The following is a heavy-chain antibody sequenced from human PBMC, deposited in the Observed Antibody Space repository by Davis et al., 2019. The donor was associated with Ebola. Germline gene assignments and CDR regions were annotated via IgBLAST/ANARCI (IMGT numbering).Heavy chain of an antibody. V-gene: IGHV4-61*08. D-gene: IGHD3-16*01. Sequence: PSETLSLTCTVSGGSISSGDYYWSWIRQSPGKGLEWIGYIYYSGTINYNPSLKSRVTISVDTSKNQFSLKLSSVTTADTAVYYCARDRTLGGEFDPWGQGTLVTVSS. CDR3: ARDRTLGGEFDP. CDR1: GGSISSGDYY. CDR2: IYYSGTI. J-gene: IGHJ5*02.